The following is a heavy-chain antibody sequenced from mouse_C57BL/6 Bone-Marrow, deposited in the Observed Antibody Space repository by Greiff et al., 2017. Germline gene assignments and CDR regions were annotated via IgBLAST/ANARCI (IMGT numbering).Heavy chain of an antibody. CDR3: ARRDYYGSSYDRFAY. CDR1: GFTFSDYY. Sequence: EVQLVESGGGLVQPGGSLKLSCAASGFTFSDYYMYWVRQTPEKRLEWVAYISNGGGSTYYPDTVKGRFTISRDNAKNTLYLQMSRLKSEDTAMYYCARRDYYGSSYDRFAYWGQGTLVTVSA. CDR2: ISNGGGST. V-gene: IGHV5-12*01. J-gene: IGHJ3*01. D-gene: IGHD1-1*01.